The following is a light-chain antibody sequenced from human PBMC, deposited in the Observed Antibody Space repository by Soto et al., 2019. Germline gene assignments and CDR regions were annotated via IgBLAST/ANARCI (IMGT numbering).Light chain of an antibody. J-gene: IGLJ3*02. CDR3: AAWDDSLNGVV. CDR2: NNN. CDR1: SSNIGSTT. Sequence: QAVVTQPPSASGTPGQRVTIACSGSSSNIGSTTVKWYQQLPGTAPKLLIYNNNQRPSGVPDRFSGSKSGTSASLAISRLQSEDEADSYCAAWDDSLNGVVFGGGTKLTVL. V-gene: IGLV1-44*01.